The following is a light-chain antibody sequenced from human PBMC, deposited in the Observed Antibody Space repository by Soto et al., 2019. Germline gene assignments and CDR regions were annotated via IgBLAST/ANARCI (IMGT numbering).Light chain of an antibody. CDR3: QQYDTWLVWT. J-gene: IGKJ1*01. CDR1: QSVSSN. V-gene: IGKV3-15*01. CDR2: GAS. Sequence: EIVLTKSPATMSVSPGDTATLSCRANQSVSSNLAWYQQKPGQAPRLLIYGASTRATAIPARFSGSGSGTEFTLNITSLQSEDIAVYYCQQYDTWLVWTFGQGTKVDIK.